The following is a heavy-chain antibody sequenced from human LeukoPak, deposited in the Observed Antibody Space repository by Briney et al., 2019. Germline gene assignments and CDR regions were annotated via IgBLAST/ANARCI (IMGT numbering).Heavy chain of an antibody. Sequence: GGSLRLSCAASGFTYSNYEMHWVRQAPGKGLEWVSYISSSGSDIYYADSVKGRFTISRDNAKNSLYLHMNSLRAEDTAVYYCARDYGGSSPFDYWGQGTLVTVSS. CDR3: ARDYGGSSPFDY. V-gene: IGHV3-48*03. D-gene: IGHD4-23*01. CDR1: GFTYSNYE. J-gene: IGHJ4*02. CDR2: ISSSGSDI.